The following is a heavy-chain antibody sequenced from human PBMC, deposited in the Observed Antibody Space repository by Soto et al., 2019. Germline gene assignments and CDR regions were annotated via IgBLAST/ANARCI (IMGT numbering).Heavy chain of an antibody. Sequence: ASVKVSCKASGGTFSSYSISWVRQAPGQGLEWMGRIIPILGIANYAQKFQGRVTITADKSTSTAYMELSSLRSEDTAVYYCASLSGGVGYGDYWHYYYMDVWGKGTTVTVSS. CDR2: IIPILGIA. CDR1: GGTFSSYS. V-gene: IGHV1-69*02. CDR3: ASLSGGVGYGDYWHYYYMDV. D-gene: IGHD4-17*01. J-gene: IGHJ6*03.